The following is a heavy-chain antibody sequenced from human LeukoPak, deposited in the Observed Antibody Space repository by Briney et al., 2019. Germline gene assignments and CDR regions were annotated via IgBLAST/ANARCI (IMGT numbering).Heavy chain of an antibody. CDR3: AREGEGDIVVVPAATNFLFDY. D-gene: IGHD2-2*01. V-gene: IGHV7-4-1*02. J-gene: IGHJ4*02. Sequence: ASVKVSCKASGYTFTGYYMHWVRQAPGQGLEWMGWINTNTGNPTYAQGFTGRFVFSLDTSVSTAYLQISSLKAEDTAVYYCAREGEGDIVVVPAATNFLFDYWGQGTLVTVSS. CDR2: INTNTGNP. CDR1: GYTFTGYY.